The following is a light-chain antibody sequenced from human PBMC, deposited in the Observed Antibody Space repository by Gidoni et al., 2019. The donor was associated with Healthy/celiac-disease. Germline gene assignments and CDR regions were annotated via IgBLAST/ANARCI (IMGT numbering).Light chain of an antibody. V-gene: IGKV3-15*01. Sequence: EIVMTQSPATLSVSPGESATLSCRASQSVSSNLAWYQQKPGQAPRLLIYGASTRATGIPARFSGSGSGTEFTLTISSLPSEDFAVYYCQQYNNPLTFXGXTKVEIK. CDR3: QQYNNPLT. CDR2: GAS. J-gene: IGKJ4*01. CDR1: QSVSSN.